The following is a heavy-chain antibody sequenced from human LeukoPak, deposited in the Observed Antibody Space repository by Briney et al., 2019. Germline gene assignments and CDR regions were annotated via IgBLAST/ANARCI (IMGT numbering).Heavy chain of an antibody. CDR3: ARDSYCGGDCYLNDAFDI. V-gene: IGHV3-7*01. J-gene: IGHJ3*02. Sequence: GGSLRLSCAASGFTFSSYWMSWVRQAPGKGLEWVANIKQDGSEKYYVDSVKGRFTISRDNAKNSLYLQMNSLRAEDTAVYYCARDSYCGGDCYLNDAFDIWGQGTMVTVS. CDR1: GFTFSSYW. CDR2: IKQDGSEK. D-gene: IGHD2-21*01.